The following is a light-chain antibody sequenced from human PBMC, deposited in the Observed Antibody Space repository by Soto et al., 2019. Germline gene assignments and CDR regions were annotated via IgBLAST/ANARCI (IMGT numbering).Light chain of an antibody. J-gene: IGKJ1*01. CDR1: QGISSW. CDR3: QQLNSYPWT. CDR2: SAS. V-gene: IGKV1-12*01. Sequence: IQMTQSPSSVSASVGDRVTISCRASQGISSWLAWYQQKPGKAPSLLIYSASTLYSGVPSRFSGSGSGTDFTLTISSLQPEDFATYYCQQLNSYPWTFGQGTKVEIK.